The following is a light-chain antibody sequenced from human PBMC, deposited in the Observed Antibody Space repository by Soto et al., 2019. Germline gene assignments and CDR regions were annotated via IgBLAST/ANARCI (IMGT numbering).Light chain of an antibody. V-gene: IGKV1-27*01. CDR1: QGISNY. Sequence: DIQMTQSPSSLSASVGAGVSITCRASQGISNYLAWYQQKPGKVPKLLIYAASTLQSWVPSRFSGSKSGTDFTPTISRLQPEDVAVYYYQQYGSSPWTVXQGTNADIK. CDR2: AAS. J-gene: IGKJ1*01. CDR3: QQYGSSPWT.